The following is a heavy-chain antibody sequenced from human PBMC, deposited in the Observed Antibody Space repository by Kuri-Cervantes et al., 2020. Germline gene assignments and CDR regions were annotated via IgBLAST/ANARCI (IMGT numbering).Heavy chain of an antibody. D-gene: IGHD6-13*01. J-gene: IGHJ6*03. Sequence: GGSLRLSCAASGFTFSSYSMNWVRQAPGKGLEWVSTISGISSTYYADSVKGRFTISRDNFESTLYLQMNSLRAEDTAIYYCAKRCIAATGLNRMDAWGKGTTVTVSS. CDR3: AKRCIAATGLNRMDA. CDR2: ISGISST. V-gene: IGHV3-23*01. CDR1: GFTFSSYS.